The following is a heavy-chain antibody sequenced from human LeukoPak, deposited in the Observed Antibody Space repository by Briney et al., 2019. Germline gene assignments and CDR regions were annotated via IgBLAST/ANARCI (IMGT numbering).Heavy chain of an antibody. CDR2: IYHSGST. CDR3: ARVTPPSIAVY. V-gene: IGHV4-38-2*02. CDR1: GYSISSGYY. Sequence: SETLSLTCTVSGYSISSGYYWGWIRQPPGKGLEWIGSIYHSGSTYYNPSLKSRVTISVDTSKNQFSLKLSSVTAADTAVYYCARVTPPSIAVYWGQGTLVTVSS. J-gene: IGHJ4*02. D-gene: IGHD6-6*01.